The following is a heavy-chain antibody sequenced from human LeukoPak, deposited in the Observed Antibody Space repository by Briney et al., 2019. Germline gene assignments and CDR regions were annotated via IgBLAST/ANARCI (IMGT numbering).Heavy chain of an antibody. CDR1: GGSISSGSYY. Sequence: SETLSLTCTVSGGSISSGSYYWSWIRQPAGRGLEWIGRIYTSGSTNYNPSLKSRVTISLDTSKKQFSLKLSSVTAADTAVYYCAGELEYYYMDVWGKGTTVTVSS. D-gene: IGHD1-1*01. CDR3: AGELEYYYMDV. J-gene: IGHJ6*03. CDR2: IYTSGST. V-gene: IGHV4-61*02.